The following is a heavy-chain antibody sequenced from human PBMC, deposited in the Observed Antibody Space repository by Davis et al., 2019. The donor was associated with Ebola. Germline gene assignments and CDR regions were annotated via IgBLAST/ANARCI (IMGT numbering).Heavy chain of an antibody. Sequence: GESPKIPCAASGFLFSSYAMSWVRQAPGRGLEWVSSISASGGATFYADSVKGRIVMSRDNSNDTLYLRMNSLRAEDTAIYYCAKDLTSYYGSGDFFDYWGQGILVTVSS. J-gene: IGHJ4*02. D-gene: IGHD3-10*01. V-gene: IGHV3-23*01. CDR1: GFLFSSYA. CDR3: AKDLTSYYGSGDFFDY. CDR2: ISASGGAT.